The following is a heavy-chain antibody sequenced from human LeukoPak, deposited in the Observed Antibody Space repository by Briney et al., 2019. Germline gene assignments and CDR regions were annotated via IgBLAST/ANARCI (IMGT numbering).Heavy chain of an antibody. CDR2: INWNGGST. CDR3: AREQGMVRGCWFDP. V-gene: IGHV3-20*04. CDR1: GFTFDDYG. Sequence: GGSLRLSCAASGFTFDDYGMSWVRQAPGKGLEWVSGINWNGGSTGYADSVKGRFTISRDNAKNSLYLQMNSPRAEDTALYYCAREQGMVRGCWFDPWGQGTLVTVSS. J-gene: IGHJ5*02. D-gene: IGHD3-10*01.